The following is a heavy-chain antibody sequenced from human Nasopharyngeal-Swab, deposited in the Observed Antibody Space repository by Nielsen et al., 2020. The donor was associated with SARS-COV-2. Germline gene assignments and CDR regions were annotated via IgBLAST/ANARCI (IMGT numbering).Heavy chain of an antibody. D-gene: IGHD3-10*01. CDR2: VSYDGRHK. V-gene: IGHV3-30*18. CDR3: AKSLRGVSLSFGYYYGLDV. Sequence: VRQAPGKGLEWVAVVSYDGRHKSYADSVKGRFTVSRDNSKNTMYLQMSRLRAEDTAIYYCAKSLRGVSLSFGYYYGLDVWGQGTTVTVSS. J-gene: IGHJ6*02.